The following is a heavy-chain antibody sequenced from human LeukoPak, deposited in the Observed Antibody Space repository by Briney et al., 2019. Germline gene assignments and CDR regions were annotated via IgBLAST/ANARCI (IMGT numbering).Heavy chain of an antibody. Sequence: SVKVSCKASGGTFSTYAISWVRQAPGQGLEWMGGIISLFRTANYAQKFQGRVTITADESTTTVHMELSSLRSEDTAIYYCAKQLRVSGTLVEFDLWGQGTPVTVSS. CDR3: AKQLRVSGTLVEFDL. CDR1: GGTFSTYA. D-gene: IGHD6-19*01. V-gene: IGHV1-69*13. CDR2: IISLFRTA. J-gene: IGHJ5*02.